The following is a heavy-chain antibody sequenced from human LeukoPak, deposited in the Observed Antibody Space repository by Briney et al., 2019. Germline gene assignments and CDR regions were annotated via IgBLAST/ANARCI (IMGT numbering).Heavy chain of an antibody. CDR1: GGSISSSSYY. CDR3: ASPVVYCSGGSCYLSSHDAFDI. D-gene: IGHD2-15*01. J-gene: IGHJ3*02. Sequence: SETLSLTCTVSGGSISSSSYYWGWIRQPPGKGLEWIGSIYFSGSTYYNPSLKSRVTISVDTSKNQFSLKLSSVTAADTAVYYCASPVVYCSGGSCYLSSHDAFDIWGQGTMVTVSS. V-gene: IGHV4-39*01. CDR2: IYFSGST.